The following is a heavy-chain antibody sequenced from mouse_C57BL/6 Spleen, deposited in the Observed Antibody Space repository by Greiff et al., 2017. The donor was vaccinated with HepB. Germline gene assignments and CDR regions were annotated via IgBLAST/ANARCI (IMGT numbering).Heavy chain of an antibody. CDR2: IDPETGGT. CDR3: TRYYYDYDDWYFDV. J-gene: IGHJ1*03. CDR1: GYTFTDYE. V-gene: IGHV1-15*01. Sequence: VQLQQSGAELVRPGASVTLSCKASGYTFTDYEMHWVKQTPVHGLEWIGAIDPETGGTAYNQKFKGKAILTADKSSSTAYMELRSLTSADSAVYYCTRYYYDYDDWYFDVWGTGTTVTVSS. D-gene: IGHD2-4*01.